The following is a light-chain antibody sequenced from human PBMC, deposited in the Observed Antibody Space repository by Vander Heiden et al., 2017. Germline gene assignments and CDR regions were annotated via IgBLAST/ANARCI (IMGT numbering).Light chain of an antibody. V-gene: IGLV2-8*01. J-gene: IGLJ2*01. Sequence: QPALTQLPPAPGSPGQSVTIPCTGTSSDVGGYNYVSWSQQHPGKAPKLIIYEVSKRPSGVPDRFSGSKSGNTASLTVSGLQAEDEADYYCSSYGGSNNVLFGGGTKLTVL. CDR3: SSYGGSNNVL. CDR1: SSDVGGYNY. CDR2: EVS.